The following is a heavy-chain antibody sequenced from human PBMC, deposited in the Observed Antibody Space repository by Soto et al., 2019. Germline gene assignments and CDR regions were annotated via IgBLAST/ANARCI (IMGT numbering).Heavy chain of an antibody. J-gene: IGHJ4*02. CDR1: GGSISSYY. CDR3: AYGESYEGYFDY. CDR2: IYYSGST. Sequence: PSETLSLTCSVSGGSISSYYWSWIRQPPGKGLEWIGHIYYSGSTNYNPSLRSRVTISVDTSKTHFSLKLSSVTAADTGVYYCAYGESYEGYFDYWGQGALVTVSS. V-gene: IGHV4-59*01. D-gene: IGHD2-21*01.